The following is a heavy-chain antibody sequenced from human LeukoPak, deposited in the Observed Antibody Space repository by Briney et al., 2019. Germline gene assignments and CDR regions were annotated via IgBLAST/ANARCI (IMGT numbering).Heavy chain of an antibody. Sequence: PSETLSLTCTVSGGSISSSSYYWGWIRQPPGKGLEWIGSIYYSGSTYYNPSLKSRVTISVDTSKNQFSLKLSSVTAADTAVYYCARESVTYRVLATITKSIDYWGQGTLVTVSS. V-gene: IGHV4-39*02. CDR3: ARESVTYRVLATITKSIDY. CDR1: GGSISSSSYY. CDR2: IYYSGST. D-gene: IGHD5-24*01. J-gene: IGHJ4*02.